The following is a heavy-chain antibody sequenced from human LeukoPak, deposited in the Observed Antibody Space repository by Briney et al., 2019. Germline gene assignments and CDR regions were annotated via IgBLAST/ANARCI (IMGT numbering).Heavy chain of an antibody. V-gene: IGHV5-51*01. CDR2: IYPGDSDT. Sequence: GESLKISCKASGYSFNNYWIGWVRQMPGKGLEWMGIIYPGDSDTRYWPSFQGQVTISADKSISTAYLQWSSLKASDTAMYYCARVYDSWSGYDYRGFDYWGQGTLVTVSS. D-gene: IGHD3-3*01. CDR1: GYSFNNYW. J-gene: IGHJ4*02. CDR3: ARVYDSWSGYDYRGFDY.